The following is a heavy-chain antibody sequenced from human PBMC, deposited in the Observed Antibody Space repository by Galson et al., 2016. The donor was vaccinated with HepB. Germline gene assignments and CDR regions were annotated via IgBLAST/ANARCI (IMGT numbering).Heavy chain of an antibody. CDR2: INHRGRT. D-gene: IGHD2-15*01. CDR3: ASMVGFCSGGNCYFP. J-gene: IGHJ3*01. CDR1: GVSFSTSY. Sequence: SETLSLTCAVYGVSFSTSYSTWIRQHPGKGLEWLGDINHRGRTNYNPSLKSRVTISVYMFKNQFSLKLSSVTAADTAIYDCASMVGFCSGGNCYFPWGQGTKVTVS. V-gene: IGHV4-34*01.